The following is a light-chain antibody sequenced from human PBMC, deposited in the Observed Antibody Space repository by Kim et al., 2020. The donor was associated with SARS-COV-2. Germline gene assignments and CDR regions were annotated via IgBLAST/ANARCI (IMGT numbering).Light chain of an antibody. CDR2: RNN. V-gene: IGLV1-47*01. Sequence: QSVLTQPPSASGTPGQRVTISCSGSSSNIETNYVYWYQQPPGTAPKLLIYRNNQRPSGVPDRFSGSESGTSASLAISGLRSEDEADYYCEAWDDGLRAWVFGGGTQLTVL. J-gene: IGLJ3*02. CDR3: EAWDDGLRAWV. CDR1: SSNIETNY.